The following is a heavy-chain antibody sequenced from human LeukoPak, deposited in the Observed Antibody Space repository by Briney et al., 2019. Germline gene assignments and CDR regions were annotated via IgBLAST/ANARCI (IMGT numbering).Heavy chain of an antibody. CDR1: GFTFSSYG. Sequence: HTGGSLRLSCAASGFTFSSYGMHWVRQAPGKGLEWGAVISYDGNNKYYADSVKGRFTISRDNSKNTLYLQMNSLRAEDTAVYYCAKDYYDILTGYDGPDYWGQGTLVTVSS. CDR2: ISYDGNNK. J-gene: IGHJ4*02. CDR3: AKDYYDILTGYDGPDY. V-gene: IGHV3-30*18. D-gene: IGHD3-9*01.